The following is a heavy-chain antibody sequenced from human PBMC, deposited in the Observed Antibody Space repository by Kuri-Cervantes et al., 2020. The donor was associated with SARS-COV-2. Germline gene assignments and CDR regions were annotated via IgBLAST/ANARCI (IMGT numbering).Heavy chain of an antibody. CDR3: ARAQLSQFLDWSKTYYYYSMDV. CDR1: GFTFSSYG. Sequence: GGSLRLSCAASGFTFSSYGMHWVRQAPGKGLEWVAVISYDGSNKYYADSVKGRFTISRDNSKNTLYLQMNSLRAEDTAVYYCARAQLSQFLDWSKTYYYYSMDVWGKGTTVTVSS. V-gene: IGHV3-30*19. D-gene: IGHD3/OR15-3a*01. J-gene: IGHJ6*03. CDR2: ISYDGSNK.